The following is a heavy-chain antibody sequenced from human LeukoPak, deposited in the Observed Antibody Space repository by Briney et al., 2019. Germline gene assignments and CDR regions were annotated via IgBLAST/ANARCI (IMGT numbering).Heavy chain of an antibody. CDR3: ARGGMGYFDWFHYSLPWFDP. D-gene: IGHD3-9*01. J-gene: IGHJ5*02. CDR2: FDPEDGET. Sequence: ASVKVSCKVSGYTLTELSMHWVRQAPGKGLEWMGGFDPEDGETIYAQKFQGRVTMTEDTSTDTAYMELSSLRSEDTAVYYCARGGMGYFDWFHYSLPWFDPWGQGTLVTVSS. V-gene: IGHV1-24*01. CDR1: GYTLTELS.